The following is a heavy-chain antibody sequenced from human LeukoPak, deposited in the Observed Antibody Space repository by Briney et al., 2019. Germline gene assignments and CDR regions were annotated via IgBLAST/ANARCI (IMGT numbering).Heavy chain of an antibody. Sequence: PSETLSLTCAVYGGSFSGYYWSWIRQPPGKGLEWIGEINHSGSTNYNPSLKSRVTISVDTSKNQFSLKLSSVTAADTAVYYCARGTGSYRSHDAFDIWGQGTMVTVSS. CDR3: ARGTGSYRSHDAFDI. V-gene: IGHV4-34*01. CDR1: GGSFSGYY. D-gene: IGHD1-26*01. CDR2: INHSGST. J-gene: IGHJ3*02.